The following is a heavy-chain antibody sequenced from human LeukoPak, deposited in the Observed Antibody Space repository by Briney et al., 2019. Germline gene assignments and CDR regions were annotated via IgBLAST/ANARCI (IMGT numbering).Heavy chain of an antibody. D-gene: IGHD5-12*01. CDR3: ARGIRDGYSRVYYYYMDV. Sequence: SETLSLTCAVYGGSFSGYYWSWIRQPPGKGLEWIGEINHSGSTNYNPSLKSRVTISVGTSKNQFSLKLSSVTAADTAVYYCARGIRDGYSRVYYYYMDVWGKGTTVTVSS. J-gene: IGHJ6*03. CDR2: INHSGST. V-gene: IGHV4-34*01. CDR1: GGSFSGYY.